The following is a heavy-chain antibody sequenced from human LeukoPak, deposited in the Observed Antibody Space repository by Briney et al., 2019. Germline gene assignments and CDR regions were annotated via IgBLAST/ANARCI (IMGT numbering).Heavy chain of an antibody. D-gene: IGHD3-3*01. Sequence: GGSLRLSCVASGFTFGKYWKSWVRQAPGKGLEWVANIKLDGSEKNYVDSVKGRFTISRDNTKNSLYLQMNSLRAEDTAVFYCARDQYDTWSRRGNFDSWGQGTLVIVSS. CDR3: ARDQYDTWSRRGNFDS. CDR2: IKLDGSEK. CDR1: GFTFGKYW. J-gene: IGHJ4*02. V-gene: IGHV3-7*03.